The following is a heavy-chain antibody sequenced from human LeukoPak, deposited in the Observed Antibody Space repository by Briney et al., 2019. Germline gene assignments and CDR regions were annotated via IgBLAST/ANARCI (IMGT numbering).Heavy chain of an antibody. J-gene: IGHJ4*02. Sequence: GGSLRLSCAASGFTFSSYAMHWVRQAPGKGLEWVAVISYDGSNKYYADSVKGRFTISRDNSKNTLYLQMNSLRAEDTAVYYCAEEYGDFGYWGQGTLVTVSS. D-gene: IGHD4-17*01. CDR2: ISYDGSNK. CDR3: AEEYGDFGY. CDR1: GFTFSSYA. V-gene: IGHV3-30*04.